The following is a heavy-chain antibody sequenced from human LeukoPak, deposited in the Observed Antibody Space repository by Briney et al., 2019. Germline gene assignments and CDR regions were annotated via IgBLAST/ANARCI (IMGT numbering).Heavy chain of an antibody. CDR2: FDPEDGET. J-gene: IGHJ4*02. CDR1: GYTLTKLS. D-gene: IGHD4-17*01. Sequence: GASVKVSCKVSGYTLTKLSMHWVRQAPGKGLEWMGGFDPEDGETIYAQKFQGRVTMTEDTSTDTAYMELTSLRSEDTAVYYCASQQRNYGDYPYDPYFDYWGQGTLVTVSS. CDR3: ASQQRNYGDYPYDPYFDY. V-gene: IGHV1-24*01.